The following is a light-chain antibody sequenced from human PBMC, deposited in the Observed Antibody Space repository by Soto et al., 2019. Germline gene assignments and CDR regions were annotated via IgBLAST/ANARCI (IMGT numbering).Light chain of an antibody. J-gene: IGKJ1*01. CDR3: QQYHSSRWT. Sequence: EIVLTQSPGTLSLSPGERATLSCRASQSVSSSYLGWYQQKPGQAPRLLIYGASNRATGIPDRFSGSGSGTDFTLTISRLEPEDFAVYYCQQYHSSRWTFGQGTKVEIK. V-gene: IGKV3-20*01. CDR2: GAS. CDR1: QSVSSSY.